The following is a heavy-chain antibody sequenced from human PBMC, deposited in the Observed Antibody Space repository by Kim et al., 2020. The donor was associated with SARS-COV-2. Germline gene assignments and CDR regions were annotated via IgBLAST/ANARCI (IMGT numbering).Heavy chain of an antibody. CDR2: INSDGSST. V-gene: IGHV3-74*01. Sequence: GGSLRLSCAASGFTFSSYWMHWVRQAPGKGLVWVSRINSDGSSTSYADSVKGRFTISRDNAKNTLYLQMNSLRAEDTAVYYCASLTIEAAITPYYFDYWGQGTLVTVSS. D-gene: IGHD6-13*01. J-gene: IGHJ4*02. CDR1: GFTFSSYW. CDR3: ASLTIEAAITPYYFDY.